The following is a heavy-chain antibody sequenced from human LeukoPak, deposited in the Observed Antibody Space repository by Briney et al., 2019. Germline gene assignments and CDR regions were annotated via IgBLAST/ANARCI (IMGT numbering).Heavy chain of an antibody. CDR1: GYTFTSYA. D-gene: IGHD3-22*01. V-gene: IGHV1-69*05. CDR3: ARGQDYYDSSGYSLVLGY. Sequence: SVKVSCKASGYTFTSYAISWVRQAPGQGLEWMGGIIPIFVTANYAQKFQGRVTITTDESTSTAYMELSSLRSEDTAVYYCARGQDYYDSSGYSLVLGYXGQGXXVTV. J-gene: IGHJ4*02. CDR2: IIPIFVTA.